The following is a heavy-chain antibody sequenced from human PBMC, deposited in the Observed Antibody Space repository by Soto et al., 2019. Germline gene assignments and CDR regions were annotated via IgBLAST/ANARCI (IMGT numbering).Heavy chain of an antibody. CDR2: IYDTGNT. D-gene: IGHD4-17*01. CDR3: AKRPYGDPFDP. V-gene: IGHV4-39*01. J-gene: IGHJ5*02. CDR1: GGSITSSGFW. Sequence: HLQLQESGPGLVKSSETLSLTCAVSGGSITSSGFWWSWIRQPPGKGLEWIATIYDTGNTFYKPSRRSXXTXSXXTARNQFALNLNSVTAADTAVYYCAKRPYGDPFDPWGQGTLVTVSS.